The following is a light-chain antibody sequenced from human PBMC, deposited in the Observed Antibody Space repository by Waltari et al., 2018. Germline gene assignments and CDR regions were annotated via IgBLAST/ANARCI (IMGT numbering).Light chain of an antibody. J-gene: IGKJ4*01. CDR1: QSVSNN. V-gene: IGKV3-11*01. Sequence: EIVFTQSPATLSLSPGERATLPCRASQSVSNNLAWYQQKPGQAPRLLIYDVSSRATGIPARISARGAGTDFTLTISSLEPEDSAVYYCQQRTSWPPGLSFGGGTNVEIK. CDR3: QQRTSWPPGLS. CDR2: DVS.